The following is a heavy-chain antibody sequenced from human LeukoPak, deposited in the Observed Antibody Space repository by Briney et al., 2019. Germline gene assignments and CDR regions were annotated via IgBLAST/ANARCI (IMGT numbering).Heavy chain of an antibody. Sequence: SETLSLTCTVSGYSIAHGFFWAWIRQPPGGGLEWIGSLYHSGTTYYNTSLKSRISTLVDTSKNQFSLKLRLVTAADTAVYYCARDEVPRDINDWYFDLWGRGTLVTVSS. CDR1: GYSIAHGFF. CDR3: ARDEVPRDINDWYFDL. J-gene: IGHJ2*01. V-gene: IGHV4-38-2*02. CDR2: LYHSGTT. D-gene: IGHD2-15*01.